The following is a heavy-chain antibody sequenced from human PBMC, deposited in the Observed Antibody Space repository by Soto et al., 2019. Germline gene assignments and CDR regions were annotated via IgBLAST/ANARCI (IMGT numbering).Heavy chain of an antibody. CDR2: IIPILGLA. Sequence: QVQLVQSGAEVKKPGSSVKVSCKAFGGTFSSDTISWVRQAPGQGLEWMGRIIPILGLANYAQKFQGRVTLTADKSTSTSYMGLSSLRSEDTAVYYCARYCSGDSCYSSKNDPWGQGTLVTVSS. V-gene: IGHV1-69*02. D-gene: IGHD2-15*01. CDR3: ARYCSGDSCYSSKNDP. CDR1: GGTFSSDT. J-gene: IGHJ5*02.